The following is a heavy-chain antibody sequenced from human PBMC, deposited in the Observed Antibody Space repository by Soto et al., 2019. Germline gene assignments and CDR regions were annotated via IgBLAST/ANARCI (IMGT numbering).Heavy chain of an antibody. J-gene: IGHJ4*02. Sequence: PSETLSLTCGVSRASITSGNWWTWVRQPPGKGLEWIGEIYHSGSTNYNPSLESRVTISVEKSKNQFSLRLTSVTAADTAVYYCAAHSGNTYGPLDVWGQGTLVTVSS. CDR3: AAHSGNTYGPLDV. V-gene: IGHV4-4*02. D-gene: IGHD3-16*01. CDR2: IYHSGST. CDR1: RASITSGNW.